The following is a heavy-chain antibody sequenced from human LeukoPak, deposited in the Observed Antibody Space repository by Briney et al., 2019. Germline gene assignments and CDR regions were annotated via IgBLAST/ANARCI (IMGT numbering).Heavy chain of an antibody. Sequence: PGGSLRLSCAASGFTFSDYYMSWIRQAPGKGLEWVSYISSSGSTIYYADSVKGRFTISRDNAKNSLYLQMNSLRAEDTAVYYCAKALRRYCSSTSCYRPDYWGQGTLVTVSS. V-gene: IGHV3-11*01. CDR1: GFTFSDYY. CDR2: ISSSGSTI. D-gene: IGHD2-2*01. CDR3: AKALRRYCSSTSCYRPDY. J-gene: IGHJ4*02.